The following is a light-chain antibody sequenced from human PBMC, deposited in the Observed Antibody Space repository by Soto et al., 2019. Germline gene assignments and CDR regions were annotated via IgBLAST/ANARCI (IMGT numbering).Light chain of an antibody. CDR3: TSYTSSSTAV. CDR2: EVS. J-gene: IGLJ1*01. V-gene: IGLV2-14*01. Sequence: SVLTQFASVSGSPGQSITISCTGTSSAVGRYNYVSWYQQHPDKAPKLMIYEVSNRPSGVSNRFSGSKSGNTASLTISGLQAEDEADYYCTSYTSSSTAVFGTGTKVTVL. CDR1: SSAVGRYNY.